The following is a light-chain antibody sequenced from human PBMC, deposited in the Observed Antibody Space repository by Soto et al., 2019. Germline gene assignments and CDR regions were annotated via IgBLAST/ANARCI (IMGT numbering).Light chain of an antibody. V-gene: IGLV2-14*01. J-gene: IGLJ1*01. CDR2: EVS. CDR1: SSDVGGYNY. Sequence: QAVVTQPASVSGSPGQSITISCTGTSSDVGGYNYVSWYQQHPGKAPKLMIYEVSNRPSGVSNRFSGSKSGNTASLTISGLQAEDEADYYCSSYTSSSTLVFGPGTKVTVL. CDR3: SSYTSSSTLV.